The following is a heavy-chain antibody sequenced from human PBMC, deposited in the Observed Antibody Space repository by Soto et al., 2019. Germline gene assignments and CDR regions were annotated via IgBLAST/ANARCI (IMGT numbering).Heavy chain of an antibody. CDR1: GGTFSSYA. Sequence: QVQLVQSGAEVKKPGSSVKVSCKASGGTFSSYAISWVRQAPGQGLEWMGGIIPIFGTANYAQKFQGRVTITADESTRTAYMELSRLRSEDTAVYYCAGPPELTRIYYYYGMDVWGQGTTVTVSS. CDR3: AGPPELTRIYYYYGMDV. D-gene: IGHD1-7*01. CDR2: IIPIFGTA. J-gene: IGHJ6*02. V-gene: IGHV1-69*12.